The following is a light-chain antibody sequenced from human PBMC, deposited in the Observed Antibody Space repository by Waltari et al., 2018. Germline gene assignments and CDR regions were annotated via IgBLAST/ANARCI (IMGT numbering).Light chain of an antibody. CDR3: SSYTSSTTLGV. Sequence: QSSLAPPAAESVSRGPSLTISCTGTSRPVCGSNYVAWYHQHPGKAPKLMIYDVTKRPSGVSNRFSGSKSGNTASLTISGLQAEDEADYYCSSYTSSTTLGVFGGGTKLTVL. CDR2: DVT. CDR1: SRPVCGSNY. J-gene: IGLJ3*02. V-gene: IGLV2-14*03.